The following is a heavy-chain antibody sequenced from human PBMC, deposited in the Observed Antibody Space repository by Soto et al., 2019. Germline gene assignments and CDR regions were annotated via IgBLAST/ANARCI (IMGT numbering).Heavy chain of an antibody. J-gene: IGHJ4*02. CDR3: ATDIAADFDY. CDR2: INAGNGNT. V-gene: IGHV1-3*01. CDR1: GYTFTSHA. Sequence: ASVKVSCKASGYTFTSHAMHWMRQAPGQRFEYMGWINAGNGNTKYSQKFQGRVTITRDTSASTAYMDLSSLRSEDTAVYYCATDIAADFDYWGQGTLVTSPQ. D-gene: IGHD6-13*01.